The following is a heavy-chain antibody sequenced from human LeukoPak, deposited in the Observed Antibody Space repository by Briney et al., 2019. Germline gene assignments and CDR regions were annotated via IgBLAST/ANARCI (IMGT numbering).Heavy chain of an antibody. CDR3: ARVGDFWSGYPNWYFDL. D-gene: IGHD3-3*01. J-gene: IGHJ2*01. Sequence: PSETLSLTCTVSGGSISSYYWSWIRQPPGKGLEWIGYIYYSGSTNYNPSLKSRVTISVDKSKNQFSLKLSSVTAADTAVYYCARVGDFWSGYPNWYFDLWGRGTLVTVSS. CDR2: IYYSGST. V-gene: IGHV4-59*01. CDR1: GGSISSYY.